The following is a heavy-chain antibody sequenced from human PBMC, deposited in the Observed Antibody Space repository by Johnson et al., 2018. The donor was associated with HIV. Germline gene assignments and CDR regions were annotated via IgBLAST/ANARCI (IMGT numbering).Heavy chain of an antibody. Sequence: VQLVESGGGVVKPGGSLRLSCAGSGFTFSNAWMSWVRQAPGKGLEWVGRIKSTTDGGTTDYASPVKGRFTISRDDSKNTLYLQMNSLKTEDTAVYYGTARGITGVAGVVITGEAFDIWGQGTMVTVSS. V-gene: IGHV3-15*01. CDR2: IKSTTDGGTT. CDR3: TARGITGVAGVVITGEAFDI. D-gene: IGHD3-10*01. J-gene: IGHJ3*02. CDR1: GFTFSNAW.